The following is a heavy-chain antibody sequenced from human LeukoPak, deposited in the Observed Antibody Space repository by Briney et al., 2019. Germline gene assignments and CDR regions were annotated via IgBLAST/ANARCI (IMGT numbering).Heavy chain of an antibody. Sequence: PSETLSLTCAVYGGSFSGYYWSWIRQPPGKGLEWIGEINHSGSTNYNPSLKSRVTISVDTSKNQFSLKLSSVTAADTAVYYCARGRYYYDSSGYYYRPYYFDYWGQGTLVTVSS. CDR2: INHSGST. D-gene: IGHD3-22*01. CDR1: GGSFSGYY. V-gene: IGHV4-34*01. CDR3: ARGRYYYDSSGYYYRPYYFDY. J-gene: IGHJ4*02.